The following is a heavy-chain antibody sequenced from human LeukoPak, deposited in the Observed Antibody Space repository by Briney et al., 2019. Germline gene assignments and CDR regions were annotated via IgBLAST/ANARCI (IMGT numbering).Heavy chain of an antibody. CDR3: ARASRRGIAAAGTAWFDP. Sequence: ASVKVSCKASGYTFTSYAMHWVRQAPGQRLERMGWINAGNGNTKYSQKFQGRVTITRDTSASTAYMELSSLRSEDTAVYYCARASRRGIAAAGTAWFDPWGQGTLVTVSS. J-gene: IGHJ5*02. V-gene: IGHV1-3*01. D-gene: IGHD6-13*01. CDR1: GYTFTSYA. CDR2: INAGNGNT.